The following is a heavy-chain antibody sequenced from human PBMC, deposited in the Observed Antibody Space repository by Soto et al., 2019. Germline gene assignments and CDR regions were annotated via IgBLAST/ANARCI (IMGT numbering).Heavy chain of an antibody. CDR2: IIPIFGTA. Sequence: SVKVSCKASGGTFSSYAISWVRQAPGQGLEWMGGIIPIFGTANYAQKFQGRVTITADESTSTAYMELSSLRSEDTAVYYCARGGRELPYYFDYWGQGTLVTVSS. V-gene: IGHV1-69*13. D-gene: IGHD1-26*01. CDR3: ARGGRELPYYFDY. J-gene: IGHJ4*02. CDR1: GGTFSSYA.